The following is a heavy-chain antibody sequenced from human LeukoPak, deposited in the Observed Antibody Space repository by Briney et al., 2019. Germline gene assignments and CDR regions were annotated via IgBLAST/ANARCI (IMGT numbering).Heavy chain of an antibody. J-gene: IGHJ4*02. CDR2: IYYSGST. CDR3: ARAPVDSGSKGEFDY. V-gene: IGHV4-39*07. Sequence: KSSETLSLTCTVSGGSISSSSYYWGWIRQPPGKGLEWIGSIYYSGSTYYNPSLKSRVTISVDTSKNQFSLKLSSVTAADTAVYYCARAPVDSGSKGEFDYWGQGTLVTVSS. CDR1: GGSISSSSYY. D-gene: IGHD3-16*01.